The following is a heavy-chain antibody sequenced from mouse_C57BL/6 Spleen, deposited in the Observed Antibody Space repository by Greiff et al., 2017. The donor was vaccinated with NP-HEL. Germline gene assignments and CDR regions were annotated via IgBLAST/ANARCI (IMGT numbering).Heavy chain of an antibody. CDR2: ISYDGSN. V-gene: IGHV3-6*01. D-gene: IGHD3-3*01. J-gene: IGHJ3*01. CDR1: GYSITSGYY. CDR3: AREGDGEFAY. Sequence: EVQLQQSGPGLVKPSQSLSLTCSVTGYSITSGYYWNWIRQFPGNKLEWMGYISYDGSNNYNPSLKNRISITRDTSKNQFFLKLNSVTTEDTATYYCAREGDGEFAYWGQGTLVTVSA.